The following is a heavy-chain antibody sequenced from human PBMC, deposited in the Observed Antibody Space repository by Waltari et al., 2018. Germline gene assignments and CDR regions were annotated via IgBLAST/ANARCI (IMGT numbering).Heavy chain of an antibody. CDR1: GFTFSSYA. J-gene: IGHJ6*02. CDR3: AKSPAAMYGGIVGMDV. D-gene: IGHD2-2*01. CDR2: ISGSGGST. Sequence: EVQLVESGGGLVQPGGSLRLSCAASGFTFSSYAMSWVRQAPGKGLEWVSAISGSGGSTYYADSVKGRFTISRDNSKNTLYLQMNSLRAEDTAVYYCAKSPAAMYGGIVGMDVWGQGTTVTVSS. V-gene: IGHV3-23*04.